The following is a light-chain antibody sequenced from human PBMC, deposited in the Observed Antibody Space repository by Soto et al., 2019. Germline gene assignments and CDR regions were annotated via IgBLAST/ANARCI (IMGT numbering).Light chain of an antibody. CDR1: QGISTW. V-gene: IGKV1-12*01. CDR2: GAS. J-gene: IGKJ5*01. Sequence: DIQMTQSPSSVSASVADRVTITCRASQGISTWLAWYQQKAGKAPNLLIYGASNLHSGVPSRFSGSGSGTNFTLTISSLQPEDFATYYCQQANSFPITFGQGTRLEIK. CDR3: QQANSFPIT.